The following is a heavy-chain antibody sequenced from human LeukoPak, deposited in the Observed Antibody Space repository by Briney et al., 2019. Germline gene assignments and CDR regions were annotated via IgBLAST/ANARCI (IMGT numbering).Heavy chain of an antibody. Sequence: GGSLRLSCAASGFTFSSYGMHWARQTPGKGLEWVAVIWYDGSNKYYADSVKGRFTISRDNSKNTLYLQMNSLRAEATAVYYCAKGGLPGDYWGQGTLVTVSS. CDR3: AKGGLPGDY. J-gene: IGHJ4*02. D-gene: IGHD3-16*01. V-gene: IGHV3-33*06. CDR2: IWYDGSNK. CDR1: GFTFSSYG.